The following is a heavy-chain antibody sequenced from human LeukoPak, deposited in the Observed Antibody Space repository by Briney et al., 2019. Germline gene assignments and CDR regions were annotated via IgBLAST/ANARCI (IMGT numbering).Heavy chain of an antibody. J-gene: IGHJ4*02. CDR2: VRGSGGST. CDR3: AKDQIALLGSFFDY. CDR1: GFTFRNFG. V-gene: IGHV3-23*01. D-gene: IGHD2/OR15-2a*01. Sequence: GGSLRLSCAASGFTFRNFGMSWVRQAPGKGLEWVSSVRGSGGSTYYADSVKGRFTISRDNSKNTLYLQMNSLRAEDTAVCYCAKDQIALLGSFFDYWGQGTLVTVSS.